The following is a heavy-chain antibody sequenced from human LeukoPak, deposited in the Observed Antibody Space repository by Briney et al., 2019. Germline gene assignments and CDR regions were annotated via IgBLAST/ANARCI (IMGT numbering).Heavy chain of an antibody. CDR2: IYGSGTT. D-gene: IGHD3-16*02. Sequence: SETLSLTCTVSGGSISSYWSWIRQPAGKGLEWIGRIYGSGTTNYNPSLKSRVTISVDTSKNQFSLKLSSVTAADTAVYYCARGGSYVWGSYRLKSWFDPWGQGTLVTVSS. CDR1: GGSISSY. J-gene: IGHJ5*02. V-gene: IGHV4-4*07. CDR3: ARGGSYVWGSYRLKSWFDP.